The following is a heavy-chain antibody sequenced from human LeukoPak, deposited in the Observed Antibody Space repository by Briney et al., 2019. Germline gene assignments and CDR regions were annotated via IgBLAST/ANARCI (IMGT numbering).Heavy chain of an antibody. CDR1: GFTFSSYS. D-gene: IGHD3-10*01. J-gene: IGHJ4*02. Sequence: GGSLRLSCAASGFTFSSYSMNWVRQAPGKGLEWVSSISSSSSYINYADSVKGRFTISRDNAKNSLYLQMNSLRAEDTAVYYCASSPYYYSNWGQGTLVTVSS. CDR2: ISSSSSYI. CDR3: ASSPYYYSN. V-gene: IGHV3-21*01.